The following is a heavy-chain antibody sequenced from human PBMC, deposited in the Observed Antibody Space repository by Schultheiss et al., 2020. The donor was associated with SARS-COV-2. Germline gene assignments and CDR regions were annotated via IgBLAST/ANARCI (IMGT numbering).Heavy chain of an antibody. D-gene: IGHD5-12*01. J-gene: IGHJ6*03. CDR3: ARENGPTSSGYDPKKYYYYYMDV. CDR1: GFTFSSYS. V-gene: IGHV3-53*01. Sequence: GGSLRLSCAASGFTFSSYSMNWVRQAPGKGLEWVSVIYSGGSTYYADSVKGRFTISRDNSKNTLYLQMNSLRAEDTAVYYCARENGPTSSGYDPKKYYYYYMDVWGKGTTVTVSS. CDR2: IYSGGST.